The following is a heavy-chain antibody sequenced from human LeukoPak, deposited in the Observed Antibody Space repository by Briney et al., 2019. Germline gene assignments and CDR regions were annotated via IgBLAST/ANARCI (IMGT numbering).Heavy chain of an antibody. V-gene: IGHV3-23*01. J-gene: IGHJ4*02. Sequence: PGGSLRLSCAASGFTFSSYAMSWVRQAPGKGLEWVSAISGSGGSTYYADSVKGRFTISRDNSKNTLYLQMNSLRAEDTAVYYCAKDGGSWYGGPYFDYWGQGTLVTVSS. CDR3: AKDGGSWYGGPYFDY. D-gene: IGHD6-13*01. CDR1: GFTFSSYA. CDR2: ISGSGGST.